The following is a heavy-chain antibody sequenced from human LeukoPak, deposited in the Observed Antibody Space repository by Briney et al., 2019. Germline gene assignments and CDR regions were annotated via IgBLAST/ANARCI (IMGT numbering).Heavy chain of an antibody. CDR1: GFTFSSYA. CDR3: AKAWYYDSSGGNWFDP. CDR2: ISGSGGST. D-gene: IGHD3-22*01. Sequence: GGSLRLSCAASGFTFSSYAMHWVRQAPGKGLEWVSAISGSGGSTYYADSVKGRFTISRDNSKNTLYLQMNSLRAEDTAVYYCAKAWYYDSSGGNWFDPWGQGTLVTVSS. V-gene: IGHV3-23*01. J-gene: IGHJ5*02.